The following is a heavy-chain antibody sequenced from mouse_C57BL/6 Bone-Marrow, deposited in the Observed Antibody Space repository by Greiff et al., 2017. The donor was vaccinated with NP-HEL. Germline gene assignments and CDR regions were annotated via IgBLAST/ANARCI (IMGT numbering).Heavy chain of an antibody. Sequence: VQLQQSGAELVRPGASVTLSCKASGYTFTDYEMHWVKQTPVHGLEWIGAIDPETGGTAYNQKFKGKAILTADKSSSTAYMELRLLTSEDSAVYYCTRITTDWGQGTSVTVSS. J-gene: IGHJ4*01. CDR1: GYTFTDYE. V-gene: IGHV1-15*01. CDR3: TRITTD. D-gene: IGHD1-1*01. CDR2: IDPETGGT.